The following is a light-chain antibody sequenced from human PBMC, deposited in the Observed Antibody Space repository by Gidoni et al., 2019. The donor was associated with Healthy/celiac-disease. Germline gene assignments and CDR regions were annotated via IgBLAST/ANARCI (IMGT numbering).Light chain of an antibody. J-gene: IGLJ2*01. CDR3: NSRDSSGNHVV. Sequence: SSELTQDPAVSVALGQTVRITCQGVSLSSYYASWYQQKPGQAPVLVIYGKNNRPSGIPDRFSGSSSGNTASLTITGAQAEDEADYYCNSRDSSGNHVVFGGGTKLTVL. CDR2: GKN. V-gene: IGLV3-19*01. CDR1: SLSSYY.